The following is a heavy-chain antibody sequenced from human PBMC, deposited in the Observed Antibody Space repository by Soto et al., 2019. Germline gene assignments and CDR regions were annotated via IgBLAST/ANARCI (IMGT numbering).Heavy chain of an antibody. CDR1: GYTFTGYY. CDR2: INPNSGGT. V-gene: IGHV1-2*04. Sequence: ASVKVSCKASGYTFTGYYMHWVRQAPGQGLEWMGWINPNSGGTNYAQKFQGWVTMTRDTSISTAYMELSRLRSDDTAVYYCARVLGKKKEQVAGVPNDSSGYYLGEY. CDR3: ARVLGKKKEQVAGVPNDSSGYYLGEY. J-gene: IGHJ1*01. D-gene: IGHD3-22*01.